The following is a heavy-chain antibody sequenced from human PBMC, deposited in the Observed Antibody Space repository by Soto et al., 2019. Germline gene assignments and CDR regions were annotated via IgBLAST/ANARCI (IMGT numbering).Heavy chain of an antibody. Sequence: QVQLVESGGGVVQPGRSLRLSCAASGFTFSSYGMHWVRQAPGKGLEWVAVIWYDGSNKYYADSVKGRFTISRDNSKNTLYLQMNSLRAEDTAVYYCARAHWGGSFDGRDVWGQGTTVTVSS. CDR1: GFTFSSYG. V-gene: IGHV3-33*01. D-gene: IGHD1-26*01. J-gene: IGHJ6*02. CDR2: IWYDGSNK. CDR3: ARAHWGGSFDGRDV.